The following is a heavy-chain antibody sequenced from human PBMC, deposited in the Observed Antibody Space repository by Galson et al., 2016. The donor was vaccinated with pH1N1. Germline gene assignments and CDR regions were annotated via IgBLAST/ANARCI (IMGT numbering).Heavy chain of an antibody. J-gene: IGHJ4*02. CDR1: GFSFTDYY. V-gene: IGHV3-11*01. CDR3: AREMINYDRGSGHYDF. CDR2: VSTSGQTI. Sequence: SLRLSCAASGFSFTDYYMSWIRQAPGKGLEWLSYVSTSGQTIYYADSVKGRFTVSRDNAKKSVFLQMNSLTAEDTAVYYCAREMINYDRGSGHYDFWGQGTQFIVSS. D-gene: IGHD3-3*01.